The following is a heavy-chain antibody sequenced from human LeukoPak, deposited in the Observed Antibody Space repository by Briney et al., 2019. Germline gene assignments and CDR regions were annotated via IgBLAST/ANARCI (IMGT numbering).Heavy chain of an antibody. V-gene: IGHV4-4*09. CDR1: GGSISGYY. CDR2: IYSSGST. J-gene: IGHJ6*04. CDR3: ARFTYTARPSDV. Sequence: SETLSLTCSVSGGSISGYYWSWIRQPPGQALEWIGYIYSSGSTNYNPSLQSRVTMSVDTSMNQFSLRLSSVTAADTAVYYCARFTYTARPSDVWGKGTTVTVSS. D-gene: IGHD6-6*01.